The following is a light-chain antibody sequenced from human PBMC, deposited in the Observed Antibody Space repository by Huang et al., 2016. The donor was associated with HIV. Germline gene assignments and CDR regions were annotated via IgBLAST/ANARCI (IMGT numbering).Light chain of an antibody. CDR3: QQYNNWPRT. J-gene: IGKJ1*01. Sequence: EIVMTQSPDTLSVSPGEGATLSCRASQSIATHLAWYQHKPGQPPRLLMYGPSTRATAVPARFSGSGSGTEFTLTISSVQSEDFAVYYCQQYNNWPRTFGQGTKVEIK. CDR1: QSIATH. CDR2: GPS. V-gene: IGKV3-15*01.